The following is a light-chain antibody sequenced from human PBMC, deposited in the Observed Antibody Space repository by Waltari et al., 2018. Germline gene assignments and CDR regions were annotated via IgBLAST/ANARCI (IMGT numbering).Light chain of an antibody. CDR1: HDISNY. J-gene: IGKJ1*01. CDR3: QQYDNLPRT. V-gene: IGKV1-33*01. CDR2: DAS. Sequence: DIQMTQSPSSLSAPVGDRVTITCQASHDISNYLNWYQQKSGKAPKLLIYDASDLETGVPSRFSGSGSGTDFTFTISSLQPEDIAIYYCQQYDNLPRTFGQGTKVEIK.